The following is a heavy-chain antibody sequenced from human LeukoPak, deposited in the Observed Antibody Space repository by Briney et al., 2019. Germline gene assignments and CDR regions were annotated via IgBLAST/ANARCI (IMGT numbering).Heavy chain of an antibody. Sequence: ASVKVSCKASGYTFTSYGISWVRQAPGQGLEWMGWISAYNGNTNYAQKLQGRVTMTTDTSTSTAYMELRSLRSDDTAVYYCALYYYDFWSGYIPHYWGQGTLVTVSS. D-gene: IGHD3-3*01. J-gene: IGHJ4*02. CDR2: ISAYNGNT. V-gene: IGHV1-18*01. CDR1: GYTFTSYG. CDR3: ALYYYDFWSGYIPHY.